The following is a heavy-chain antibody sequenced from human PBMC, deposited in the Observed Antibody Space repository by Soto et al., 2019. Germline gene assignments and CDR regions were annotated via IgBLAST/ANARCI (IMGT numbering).Heavy chain of an antibody. CDR2: IIPIFGTA. CDR1: GGTFSSYA. Sequence: QVQLVQSGAEVKKPRSSVKVSCKASGGTFSSYAISWVRQAPGQGLEWMGGIIPIFGTANYAQKFQGRVTITADESTSPAYMELRSLRSEDTAVYYCASVYGDYGPGGNTRRRRWNGMEVW. CDR3: ASVYGDYGPGGNTRRRRWNGMEV. D-gene: IGHD4-17*01. V-gene: IGHV1-69*01. J-gene: IGHJ6*01.